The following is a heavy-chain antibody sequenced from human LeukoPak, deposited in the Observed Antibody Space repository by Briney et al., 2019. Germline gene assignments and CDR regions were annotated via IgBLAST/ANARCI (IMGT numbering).Heavy chain of an antibody. J-gene: IGHJ4*02. V-gene: IGHV3-23*01. CDR2: ISGSGGST. CDR1: GFTFSSYG. CDR3: ARGYCDTSGCYIFLDY. Sequence: GGSLRLSCAASGFTFSSYGMSWVRQAPGKGLEWVSAISGSGGSTYYADSVKGRFTISRDNARNSLYLQMNSLRAEDTALYFCARGYCDTSGCYIFLDYWGQGTLVTVSS. D-gene: IGHD2-2*02.